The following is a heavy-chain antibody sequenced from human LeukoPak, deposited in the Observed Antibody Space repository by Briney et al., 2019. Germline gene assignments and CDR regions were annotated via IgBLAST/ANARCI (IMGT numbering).Heavy chain of an antibody. CDR2: IYYSGST. D-gene: IGHD2-2*02. CDR3: ARALVLYFDC. Sequence: SETLSLTCTVSGGSISSYYWSWLRQPPGKGLEWIGYIYYSGSTNYNPSLKSRVTISVDTSKHQFALKLNSVTAADTAVYYCARALVLYFDCWGQGTLVTVSS. CDR1: GGSISSYY. J-gene: IGHJ4*02. V-gene: IGHV4-59*01.